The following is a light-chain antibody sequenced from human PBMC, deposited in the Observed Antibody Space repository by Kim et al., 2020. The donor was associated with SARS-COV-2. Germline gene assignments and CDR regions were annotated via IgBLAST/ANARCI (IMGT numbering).Light chain of an antibody. CDR2: GAS. CDR3: QQYDRSPNT. J-gene: IGKJ2*01. V-gene: IGKV3-20*01. CDR1: ERIRSTY. Sequence: LSPGESATLPHGTIERIRSTYLVCYEHKPHQAPRLLIRGASSRATGIPDRFSGSWSGTDFTHTISRLEPEDFAVYYCQQYDRSPNTFGQGTKLEI.